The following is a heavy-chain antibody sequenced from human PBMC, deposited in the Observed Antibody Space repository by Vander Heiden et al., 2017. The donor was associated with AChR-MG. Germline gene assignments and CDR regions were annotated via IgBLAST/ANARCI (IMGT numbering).Heavy chain of an antibody. CDR2: INAGNGNT. J-gene: IGHJ5*02. D-gene: IGHD2-8*01. CDR1: GYSFTNYA. Sequence: QVQLVQSGTEVKKPGASVKVSCKASGYSFTNYAIHWVRQAPGQRLEWMGWINAGNGNTKYSQNFQGRVTITRDTSANTAYMELSSLRSEDTAVYYCARDSREYQMRTKTSNWFDPWGQVTLVTVSS. V-gene: IGHV1-3*01. CDR3: ARDSREYQMRTKTSNWFDP.